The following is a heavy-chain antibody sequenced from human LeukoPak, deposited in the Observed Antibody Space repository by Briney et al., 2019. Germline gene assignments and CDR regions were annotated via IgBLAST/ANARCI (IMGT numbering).Heavy chain of an antibody. CDR3: AREYSGSPRFDY. J-gene: IGHJ4*02. CDR1: GGSFSGYY. CDR2: INHSGST. V-gene: IGHV4-34*01. D-gene: IGHD1-26*01. Sequence: SETLSLTCAVCGGSFSGYYWSWIRQPPGKGLEWIGEINHSGSTNYNPSLKSRVTISVDTSKNQFSLKLSSVTAADTAVYYCAREYSGSPRFDYWGQGTLVTVSS.